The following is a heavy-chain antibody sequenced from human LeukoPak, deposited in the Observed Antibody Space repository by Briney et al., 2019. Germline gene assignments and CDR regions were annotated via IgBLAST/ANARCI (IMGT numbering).Heavy chain of an antibody. D-gene: IGHD3-16*01. J-gene: IGHJ4*02. CDR3: AKGDDPYY. CDR1: GFAFSSHW. V-gene: IGHV3-23*01. Sequence: GGPLRLSCAASGFAFSSHWMSWVRQAPGKGLEWVSAISGSGGSTYYADSVKGRFTISRDNSKNTLYLQMNSLRAEDTAVYYCAKGDDPYYWGQGTLVTVSS. CDR2: ISGSGGST.